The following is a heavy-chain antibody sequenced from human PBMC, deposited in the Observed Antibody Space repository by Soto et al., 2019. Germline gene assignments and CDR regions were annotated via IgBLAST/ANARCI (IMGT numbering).Heavy chain of an antibody. V-gene: IGHV2-5*02. D-gene: IGHD2-15*01. Sequence: QITLKESGPTLVKPTQTLTLTCTVSGFSLTTSGVGVGWIRQPPGKTPEWLALIYWDGIERYSPSLRSRLTITMDTSKNQVVLTITTMDPVDTATYYCAHSPCSGGTCYLFDLWGQGTPVIVSS. J-gene: IGHJ4*02. CDR2: IYWDGIE. CDR3: AHSPCSGGTCYLFDL. CDR1: GFSLTTSGVG.